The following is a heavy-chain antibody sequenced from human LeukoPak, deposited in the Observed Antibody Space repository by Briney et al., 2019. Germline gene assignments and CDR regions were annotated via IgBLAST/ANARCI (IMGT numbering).Heavy chain of an antibody. D-gene: IGHD6-19*01. CDR3: AREGIAVAGTNFDY. V-gene: IGHV4-34*01. CDR2: IHHSGST. CDR1: GGSVRDNY. J-gene: IGHJ4*02. Sequence: SETLSLTCAVYGGSVRDNYWSWIRQPPGKGLEWIGEIHHSGSTKYNPSLKSRVTISLDTSKNQFSLKLNSMTAADTAVYYCAREGIAVAGTNFDYWGQGTLVTVSS.